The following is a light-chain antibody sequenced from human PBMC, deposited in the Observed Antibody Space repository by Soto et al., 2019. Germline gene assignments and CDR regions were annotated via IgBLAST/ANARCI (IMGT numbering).Light chain of an antibody. Sequence: EVVMTQSPATLSVSPGERATLSCRASQSVSSNLAWYQHKHGQAPRLLIYAASTRATGIPARFSGSGSGTDFTLTISRLEPEDFAVYYCQQYGSSRITFGQGTRLEI. CDR3: QQYGSSRIT. CDR1: QSVSSN. V-gene: IGKV3-15*01. J-gene: IGKJ5*01. CDR2: AAS.